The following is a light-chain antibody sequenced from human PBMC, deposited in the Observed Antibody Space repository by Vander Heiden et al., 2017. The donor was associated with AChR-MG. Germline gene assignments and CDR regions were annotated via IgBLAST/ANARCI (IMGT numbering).Light chain of an antibody. CDR1: QSISSY. J-gene: IGKJ4*01. Sequence: DIQMTQAPSCLSASVGDRVTITCRASQSISSYLNWYQQKPGKAPKLLIYAASSLQSGVPSRFSGSGSGTDFTLTISRLQPEDFATYYCQQRDSTPLTFGGGTKVEIK. CDR2: AAS. V-gene: IGKV1-39*01. CDR3: QQRDSTPLT.